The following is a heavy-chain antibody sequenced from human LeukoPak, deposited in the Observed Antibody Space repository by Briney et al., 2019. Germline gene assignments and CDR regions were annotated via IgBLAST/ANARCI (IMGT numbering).Heavy chain of an antibody. D-gene: IGHD3-3*01. CDR3: AKDPRPEYYDFWSGDYFDY. V-gene: IGHV3-23*01. Sequence: GGSLRLSCAASGFTFSSYAMSWVRQAPGKGLEWVSAISGSGGSTYYADSVKGRFTISRDNSKNTLYLQMNSLRAEDTAVYYCAKDPRPEYYDFWSGDYFDYWGQGTLVTVSS. CDR1: GFTFSSYA. J-gene: IGHJ4*02. CDR2: ISGSGGST.